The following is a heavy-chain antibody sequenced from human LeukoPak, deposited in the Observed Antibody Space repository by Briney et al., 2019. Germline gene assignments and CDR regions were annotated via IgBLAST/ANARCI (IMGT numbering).Heavy chain of an antibody. V-gene: IGHV1-18*01. D-gene: IGHD4-17*01. CDR1: GYTFTSYG. CDR3: ARVTDYDLYYFDY. Sequence: ASVKVSCKASGYTFTSYGISWVRQAPGQGLEWMGWISAYNGNTNYAQKLQGRVTMTTDTSASTAYMELSSLRSEDTAVYYCARVTDYDLYYFDYWGQGTLVTVSS. CDR2: ISAYNGNT. J-gene: IGHJ4*02.